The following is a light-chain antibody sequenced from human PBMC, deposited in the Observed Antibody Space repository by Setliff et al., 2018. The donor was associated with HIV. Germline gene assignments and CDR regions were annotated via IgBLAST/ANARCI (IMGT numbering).Light chain of an antibody. J-gene: IGLJ1*01. V-gene: IGLV1-44*01. CDR3: AAWDDSLNGYV. Sequence: QSALTQPPSASGTPGQRVTISCSGSSSNIGSNAVNWYQQLPGTAPKLLIYSNYQRPSGVPDRFSGSKSGTSASLAISGLQSEDEADYYCAAWDDSLNGYVFGTGTKV. CDR1: SSNIGSNA. CDR2: SNY.